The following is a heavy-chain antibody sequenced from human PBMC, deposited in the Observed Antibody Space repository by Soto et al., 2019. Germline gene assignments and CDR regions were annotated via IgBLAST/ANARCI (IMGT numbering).Heavy chain of an antibody. CDR1: CGSIRGYY. CDR2: IYSSGST. V-gene: IGHV4-59*12. Sequence: SETLSLTCTVSCGSIRGYYWSWIRQPPGKGLQWIGYIYSSGSTNYNPSLKSRVTISVDTSKNQFSLNLSSVTAADTAVYYCARVGGINWFDPWGQGTLVTDSS. CDR3: ARVGGINWFDP. J-gene: IGHJ5*02. D-gene: IGHD3-16*01.